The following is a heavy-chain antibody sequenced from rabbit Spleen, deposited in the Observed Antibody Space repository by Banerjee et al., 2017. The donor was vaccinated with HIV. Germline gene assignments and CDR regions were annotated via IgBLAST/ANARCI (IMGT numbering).Heavy chain of an antibody. Sequence: QSLEESGGDLVKPGASLTLTCTASGFSFSSTYYMCWVRQAPGKGLEWIACIHGGSINNIYYASWAKGRFTISKTSSTTVTLQMTSLTDADTATYFCARDLDGVIGWNFGWWGQGTLVTVS. CDR1: GFSFSSTYY. CDR3: ARDLDGVIGWNFGW. J-gene: IGHJ3*01. D-gene: IGHD4-1*01. V-gene: IGHV1S40*01. CDR2: IHGGSINNI.